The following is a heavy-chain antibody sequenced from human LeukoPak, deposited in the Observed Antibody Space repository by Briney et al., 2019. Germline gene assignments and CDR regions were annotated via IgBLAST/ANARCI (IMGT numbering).Heavy chain of an antibody. CDR2: IYYSGST. J-gene: IGHJ4*02. CDR1: GGSISSSSYY. CDR3: ARLAYPGYYDSSGYFFDY. Sequence: SETLSLTCTVSGGSISSSSYYWGWIRQPPVKGLEWIGSIYYSGSTYYNPSLKSRVTISVDTSKNQFSLKLSSVTAADTAVYYCARLAYPGYYDSSGYFFDYWGQGTLVTVSS. V-gene: IGHV4-39*01. D-gene: IGHD3-22*01.